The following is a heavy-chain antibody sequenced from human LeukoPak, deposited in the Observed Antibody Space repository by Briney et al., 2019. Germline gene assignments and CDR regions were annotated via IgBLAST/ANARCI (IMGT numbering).Heavy chain of an antibody. V-gene: IGHV3-23*01. J-gene: IGHJ4*02. CDR3: ARSQGANCYDVIDY. D-gene: IGHD2-2*01. CDR2: ICGRGGSA. Sequence: GGSLRLSCAASGFTFTNYAMNWVRQAPGKGLEWVSVICGRGGSAYYADSVKGRFTISRDDSKNTLNLQMNSLSAEDTAVYFCARSQGANCYDVIDYWGQGTLVSVSS. CDR1: GFTFTNYA.